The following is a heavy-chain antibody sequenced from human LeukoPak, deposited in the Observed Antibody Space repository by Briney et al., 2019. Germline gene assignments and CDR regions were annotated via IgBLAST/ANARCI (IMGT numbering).Heavy chain of an antibody. CDR1: GFTFDDYA. J-gene: IGHJ4*02. Sequence: GGSLRLSCAASGFTFDDYAMHWVRQAPGKGLEWVSGISWNSGSIGYADSVKGRFTISRDNAKNSLYLQMNSLRAEDTALYYCAKDMEVAAAGTGFDYWGQGTLVTVSS. CDR2: ISWNSGSI. CDR3: AKDMEVAAAGTGFDY. D-gene: IGHD6-13*01. V-gene: IGHV3-9*01.